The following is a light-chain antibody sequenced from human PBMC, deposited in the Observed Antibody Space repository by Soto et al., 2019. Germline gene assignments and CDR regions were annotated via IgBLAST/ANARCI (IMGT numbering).Light chain of an antibody. Sequence: ERVMTQSPATLSVFPGERATLSCRASSSIGRNLAWYQQKPGQTPRLLIYGASTRAAGVPARFSGSGSGTEFNLTITSLQSDDFAVYYFQTCSNWPVLTFCGGTKIEIK. CDR1: SSIGRN. V-gene: IGKV3-15*01. CDR2: GAS. J-gene: IGKJ4*01. CDR3: QTCSNWPVLT.